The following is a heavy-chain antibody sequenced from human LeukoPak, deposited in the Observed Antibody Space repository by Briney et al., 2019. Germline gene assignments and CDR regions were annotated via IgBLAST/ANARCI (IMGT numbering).Heavy chain of an antibody. Sequence: GGSLRLSSAASGFTFSSYGMHWVRQAPGKGLEWVAFIRYDGSNKYYADSVKGRFTISRDNSKNTLYLQMNSLRAEDTAVYYCARANGVWSLLRTRKYYFDYWGQGTLVTVSS. D-gene: IGHD3-10*01. CDR1: GFTFSSYG. V-gene: IGHV3-30*02. J-gene: IGHJ4*02. CDR3: ARANGVWSLLRTRKYYFDY. CDR2: IRYDGSNK.